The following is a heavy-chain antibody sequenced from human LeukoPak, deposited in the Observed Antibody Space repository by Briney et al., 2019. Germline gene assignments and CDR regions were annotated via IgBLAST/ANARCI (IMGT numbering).Heavy chain of an antibody. V-gene: IGHV3-21*01. Sequence: PGGSLRLSCAASGFTFSSYSMIWVRQAPGKGLEWVSSISSSNSYIFYADSVKGRFTSSRDNAKNSLYLQMNSLRAEDTAVYYCARIGEYDIYDYWGQGTVVSVS. CDR2: ISSSNSYI. CDR1: GFTFSSYS. J-gene: IGHJ4*02. CDR3: ARIGEYDIYDY. D-gene: IGHD3-9*01.